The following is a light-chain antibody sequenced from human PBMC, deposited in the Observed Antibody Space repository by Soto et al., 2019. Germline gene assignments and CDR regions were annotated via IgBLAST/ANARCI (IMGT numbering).Light chain of an antibody. Sequence: EIVLTQSPATLSLSPGERATLSCRASQTVYSYLIWYQQKPGQAPRLLISDASTRATGIPARFSGSGSGTDFTLTISSLEPEDFAVYYCQQRSNWPITFGHGTRLAIK. CDR2: DAS. V-gene: IGKV3-11*01. J-gene: IGKJ5*01. CDR3: QQRSNWPIT. CDR1: QTVYSY.